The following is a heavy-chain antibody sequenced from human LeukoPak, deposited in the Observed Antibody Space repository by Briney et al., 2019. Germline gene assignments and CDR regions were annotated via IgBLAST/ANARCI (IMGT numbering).Heavy chain of an antibody. CDR3: ARRGGSGSYYIDY. CDR1: GGSISSSSYY. J-gene: IGHJ4*02. Sequence: SGTLSLTCTVSGGSISSSSYYWGWIRQPPGQGLEWIGSIYYSGSTYYNPSLKSRVTISVDTSKNQFSLKLNSVTAADTAVYYCARRGGSGSYYIDYWGQGTLVTVSS. V-gene: IGHV4-39*01. D-gene: IGHD3-10*01. CDR2: IYYSGST.